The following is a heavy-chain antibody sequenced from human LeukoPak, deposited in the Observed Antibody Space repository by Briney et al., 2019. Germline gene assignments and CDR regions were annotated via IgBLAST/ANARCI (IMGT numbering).Heavy chain of an antibody. CDR3: ATDLRAARNY. Sequence: ASVKVSCKASGYTFTSYYMHWVRQAPGQGLEWMGIINPSGGSTTYAQKFQGRVTMTEDTSTDTAYMELSSLRSEDTAVYYCATDLRAARNYWGQGTLVTVSS. V-gene: IGHV1-46*01. CDR2: INPSGGST. CDR1: GYTFTSYY. D-gene: IGHD6-6*01. J-gene: IGHJ4*02.